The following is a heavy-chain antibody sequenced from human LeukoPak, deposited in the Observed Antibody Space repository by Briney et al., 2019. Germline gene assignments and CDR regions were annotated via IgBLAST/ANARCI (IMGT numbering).Heavy chain of an antibody. D-gene: IGHD3-22*01. V-gene: IGHV3-30*18. Sequence: AGGSLRLSCAASGFTFSSYWMSWVRQAPGKGLEWVAVTSYDGSNKYYADSVKGRFTISRDNSKNTLYLQMNSLRAEDTAVYYCAKDLRPFGYYDSSGYLAPFDPWGQGTLVTVSS. CDR1: GFTFSSYW. CDR3: AKDLRPFGYYDSSGYLAPFDP. J-gene: IGHJ5*02. CDR2: TSYDGSNK.